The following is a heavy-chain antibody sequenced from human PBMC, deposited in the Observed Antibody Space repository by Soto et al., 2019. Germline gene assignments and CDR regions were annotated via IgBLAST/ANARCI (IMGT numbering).Heavy chain of an antibody. CDR2: ISGSGGST. V-gene: IGHV3-23*01. J-gene: IGHJ6*02. CDR3: AKDKSTVSFYYYGMDV. Sequence: GGSLRLSCAASGFTFSSYAMNWVRQAPGKGLEWVSAISGSGGSTYYADSVKGRFTISRDNSKNTLYLQMNSLGAEDTAVYYCAKDKSTVSFYYYGMDVWGQGTTVTVSS. CDR1: GFTFSSYA. D-gene: IGHD4-17*01.